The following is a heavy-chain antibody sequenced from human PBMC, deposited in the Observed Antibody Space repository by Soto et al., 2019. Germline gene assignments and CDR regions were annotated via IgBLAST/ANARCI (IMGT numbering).Heavy chain of an antibody. D-gene: IGHD6-19*01. CDR2: ISAYNGNA. J-gene: IGHJ4*02. Sequence: ASVKVSCKASGYTFTSYGISWVRQAPGQGLEWMGWISAYNGNANYAQKLQGRVTMTTDTSTSTAYMELRSLRSDDTAVYYCARQQWLVSTLDYWGQGTLVTVSS. CDR1: GYTFTSYG. V-gene: IGHV1-18*01. CDR3: ARQQWLVSTLDY.